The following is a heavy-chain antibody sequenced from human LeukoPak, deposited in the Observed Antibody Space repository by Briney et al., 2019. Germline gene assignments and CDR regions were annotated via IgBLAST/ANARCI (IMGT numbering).Heavy chain of an antibody. Sequence: ASVKVSCKASGYTFTSYYMHWVRQAPGQGLEWMGIINPSGGSTSYAQKFQGRVTMTTDTSTSTAYMELRSLRSDDTAVYYCARGPSGYDYWDYWGQGTLVTVSS. J-gene: IGHJ4*02. V-gene: IGHV1-46*01. D-gene: IGHD5-12*01. CDR2: INPSGGST. CDR3: ARGPSGYDYWDY. CDR1: GYTFTSYY.